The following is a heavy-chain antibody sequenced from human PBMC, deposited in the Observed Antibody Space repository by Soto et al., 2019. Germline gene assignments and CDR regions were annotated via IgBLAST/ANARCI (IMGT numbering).Heavy chain of an antibody. Sequence: SFHTLVNPTXALTLTCTFSGFSLSNNGVGVGCILQSPGKALEWLAVIYWDDDKRYSPSLKSRLSITKDTSKNQVVLTMTNMDPVDTATYYCAHKGPEDWPLDYWGQGTLVTVSS. J-gene: IGHJ4*02. CDR2: IYWDDDK. V-gene: IGHV2-5*02. CDR1: GFSLSNNGVG. CDR3: AHKGPEDWPLDY. D-gene: IGHD3-9*01.